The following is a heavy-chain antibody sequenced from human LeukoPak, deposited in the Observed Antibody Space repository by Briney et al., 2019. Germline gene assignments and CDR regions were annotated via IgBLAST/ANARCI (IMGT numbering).Heavy chain of an antibody. CDR3: ARDRGVGLVLRSAFDI. CDR1: GGTFSSYA. Sequence: SVEVSCKASGGTFSSYAISWVRQAPGQGLEWMGGIIPIFGTANYAQKFQGRVTITTDESTSTAYMELSSLRSEDTAVYYCARDRGVGLVLRSAFDIWGQGTMVTVSS. J-gene: IGHJ3*02. V-gene: IGHV1-69*05. D-gene: IGHD3-22*01. CDR2: IIPIFGTA.